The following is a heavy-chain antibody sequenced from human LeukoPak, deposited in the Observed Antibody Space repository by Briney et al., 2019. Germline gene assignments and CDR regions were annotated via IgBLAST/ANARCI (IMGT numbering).Heavy chain of an antibody. J-gene: IGHJ4*02. Sequence: SETLSLTCSVSGGSISPYYWSWVRQPPGKRLEWIGFLHYTGNTGVGTQYNPSLKSRVTISVDTSENQFSLKLSSVTAADTAVYFCARGGSRGYSYVWYWGQGTQVTVSS. CDR2: LHYTGNTGVGT. V-gene: IGHV4-59*08. CDR3: ARGGSRGYSYVWY. CDR1: GGSISPYY. D-gene: IGHD5-18*01.